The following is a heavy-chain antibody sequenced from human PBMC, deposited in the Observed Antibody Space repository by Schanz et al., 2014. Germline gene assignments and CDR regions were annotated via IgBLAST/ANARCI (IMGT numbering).Heavy chain of an antibody. D-gene: IGHD3-3*01. CDR2: IKHDGSEK. CDR1: GFAFDTYW. Sequence: EVQLVESGGGLVQPGGSLRLSCAASGFAFDTYWMSWVRQAPGKGLEWVANIKHDGSEKYYVASVKGRFTISRYNAKKAMDLEMNSLRAEDTAVFYCARVGGTYYDFLSGVPPTVMHDGFDIWGQGTTVTVSS. V-gene: IGHV3-7*01. J-gene: IGHJ3*02. CDR3: ARVGGTYYDFLSGVPPTVMHDGFDI.